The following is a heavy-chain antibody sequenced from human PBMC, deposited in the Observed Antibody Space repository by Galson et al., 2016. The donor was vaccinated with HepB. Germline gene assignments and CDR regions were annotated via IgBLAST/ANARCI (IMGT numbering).Heavy chain of an antibody. D-gene: IGHD2-21*01. J-gene: IGHJ4*02. V-gene: IGHV3-11*01. CDR1: GFIFSDYF. Sequence: SLRLSCAASGFIFSDYFMCWIRQAPGKGLEFVSYMSSSGSTMYYADSVRGRFTMSRDNAKKSLYLQMNSLRDEDTAVYYCARGLKKMLWGRGTLVTVSS. CDR3: ARGLKKML. CDR2: MSSSGSTM.